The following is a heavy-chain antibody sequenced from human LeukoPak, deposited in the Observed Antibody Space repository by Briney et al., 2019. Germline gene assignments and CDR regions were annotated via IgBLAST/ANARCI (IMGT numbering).Heavy chain of an antibody. CDR3: AKGLINDWSALDS. CDR1: GFTFSNYA. CDR2: ISGSGGTT. Sequence: PAGSLRLSCAASGFTFSNYAMTWVRQAPGKGLDWVSAISGSGGTTYHADSVKGRFTISRDNSKNTLHLQMNSLRAEDTALYYCAKGLINDWSALDSWGQGTLVTVSS. V-gene: IGHV3-23*01. D-gene: IGHD3-9*01. J-gene: IGHJ4*02.